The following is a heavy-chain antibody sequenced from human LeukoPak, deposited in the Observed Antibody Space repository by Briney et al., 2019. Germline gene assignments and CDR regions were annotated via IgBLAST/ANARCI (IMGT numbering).Heavy chain of an antibody. V-gene: IGHV1-58*02. CDR2: IVVGSGNT. D-gene: IGHD1-1*01. J-gene: IGHJ6*03. Sequence: SVKVSCKASGFTFTSSAMQWVRQARGQRLEWIGWIVVGSGNTNYAQKFQERVTITRDMPTSTAYMELSSLRSEDTAVYYCAADGGNWNLPDYYYMDVWGKGTTVTVSS. CDR1: GFTFTSSA. CDR3: AADGGNWNLPDYYYMDV.